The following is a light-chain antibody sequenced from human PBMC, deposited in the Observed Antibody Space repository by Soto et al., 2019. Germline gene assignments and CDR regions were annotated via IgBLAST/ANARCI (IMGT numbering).Light chain of an antibody. CDR2: GAS. V-gene: IGKV3-20*01. J-gene: IGKJ1*01. CDR1: QSVSSSY. Sequence: EIVLTQSPGTLSLYPGERATLSCRASQSVSSSYLAWYQQKPGQAPRLLIYGASSRATGIPDRFSGSGSGTDFTLTISRLEPEDFAVYYCQQYGSSPGTFGQGTKVAI. CDR3: QQYGSSPGT.